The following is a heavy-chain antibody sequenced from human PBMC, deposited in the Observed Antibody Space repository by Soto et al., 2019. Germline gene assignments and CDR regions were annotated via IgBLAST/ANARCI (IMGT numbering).Heavy chain of an antibody. V-gene: IGHV4-59*08. J-gene: IGHJ3*02. CDR2: IYYSGST. Sequence: PSVSLALPCTGSGGSMIIYSWSWIRQPPGKGLEWIGYIYYSGSTNYNPSLKSRVTISVDTSKNQFSLKLSSVTAADTAVYYCARLPCGGDCQQLRQAFDIWGQGTRVT. CDR1: GGSMIIYS. D-gene: IGHD2-21*02. CDR3: ARLPCGGDCQQLRQAFDI.